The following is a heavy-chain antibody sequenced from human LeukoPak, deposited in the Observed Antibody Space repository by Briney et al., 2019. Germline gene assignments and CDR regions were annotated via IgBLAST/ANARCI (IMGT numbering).Heavy chain of an antibody. Sequence: ASVKVSCTASGYTFTGYYMHWVRQAPGQGLEWMGWINPNSGGTNYAQKFQGRVTMTRDTSISTAYMELSRLRSDDTAVYYCARDLPTKGSITMVRGVIANWFDPWGQGTLVTVSS. CDR3: ARDLPTKGSITMVRGVIANWFDP. J-gene: IGHJ5*02. V-gene: IGHV1-2*02. CDR1: GYTFTGYY. CDR2: INPNSGGT. D-gene: IGHD3-10*01.